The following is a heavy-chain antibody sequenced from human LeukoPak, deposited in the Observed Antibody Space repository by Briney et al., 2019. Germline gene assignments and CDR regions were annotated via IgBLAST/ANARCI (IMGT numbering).Heavy chain of an antibody. CDR2: ISYDGSNK. D-gene: IGHD3-10*01. V-gene: IGHV3-30-3*01. CDR3: ATGGMVRGSHPHFDY. CDR1: GFTFSSYA. Sequence: GRSLRLSCAASGFTFSSYAMHWVRQAPGKGLEWVAVISYDGSNKYYADSVKGRFTISRDNSKNTLYLQMNSLRAEDTAVYYCATGGMVRGSHPHFDYWGQGTLVTVSS. J-gene: IGHJ4*02.